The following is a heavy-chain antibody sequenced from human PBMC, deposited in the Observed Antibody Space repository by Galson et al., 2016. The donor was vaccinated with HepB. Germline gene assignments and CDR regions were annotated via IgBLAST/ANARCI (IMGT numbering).Heavy chain of an antibody. Sequence: SCAASGFTFSDYYMTWIRQAPGTSLEWVSYISSSGTTIYYADSVKGRFTISRDNAKSSLFLRMNSLRAEDTAVYYCARSPLLYYDSSGYYNPSPFDYWGQGTLVTVSS. J-gene: IGHJ4*02. CDR2: ISSSGTTI. V-gene: IGHV3-11*01. D-gene: IGHD3-22*01. CDR1: GFTFSDYY. CDR3: ARSPLLYYDSSGYYNPSPFDY.